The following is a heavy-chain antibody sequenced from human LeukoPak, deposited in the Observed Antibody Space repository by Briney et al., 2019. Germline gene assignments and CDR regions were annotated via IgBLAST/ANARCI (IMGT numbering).Heavy chain of an antibody. CDR1: GFTFSSYS. D-gene: IGHD3-10*01. Sequence: PGGSLRLSCAASGFTFSSYSMNWVRQAPGKGLEWVSSISTSSSLIYYAESVKGRFTVSRDNAKNSLYLQMNSLRAEDTAVYYCARDRAYAFDNWGQGTMVTVSS. CDR3: ARDRAYAFDN. CDR2: ISTSSSLI. J-gene: IGHJ3*02. V-gene: IGHV3-21*01.